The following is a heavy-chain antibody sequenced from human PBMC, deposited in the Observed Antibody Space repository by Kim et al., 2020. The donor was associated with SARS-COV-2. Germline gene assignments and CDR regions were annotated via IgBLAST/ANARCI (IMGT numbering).Heavy chain of an antibody. CDR3: ARAVSQHGIAARRGEFDN. Sequence: SETLSLTCAVYGGSFSGYYWSWIRQPPGKGLEWIGEINHSGGTTYNPSLKSRVTISLDTSKNQFSLKLSSVTAADTAVYYCARAVSQHGIAARRGEFDNWGQGTLVTVSS. V-gene: IGHV4-34*01. J-gene: IGHJ4*02. CDR2: INHSGGT. D-gene: IGHD6-6*01. CDR1: GGSFSGYY.